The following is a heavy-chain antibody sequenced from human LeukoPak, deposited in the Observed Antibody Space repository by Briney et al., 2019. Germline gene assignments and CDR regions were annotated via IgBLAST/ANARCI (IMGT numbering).Heavy chain of an antibody. Sequence: GGSLRLSCAASGFTFSSYAMSWVRQAPGKGLEWVSAISGSGGSTYYADSVKGRFTISRDNSKNTLYLQMNSLRAEDMAVYYCAKGRYFDWLDYYGMDVWGQGTTVTVSS. D-gene: IGHD3-9*01. CDR2: ISGSGGST. CDR3: AKGRYFDWLDYYGMDV. CDR1: GFTFSSYA. J-gene: IGHJ6*02. V-gene: IGHV3-23*01.